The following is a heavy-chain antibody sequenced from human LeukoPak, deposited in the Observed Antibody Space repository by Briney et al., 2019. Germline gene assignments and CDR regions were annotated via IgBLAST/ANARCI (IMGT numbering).Heavy chain of an antibody. D-gene: IGHD1-1*01. CDR2: VIPILGIA. CDR3: ARMVQAYYDMDV. J-gene: IGHJ6*02. CDR1: GGTFSSYA. V-gene: IGHV1-69*10. Sequence: GASVKVSCKASGGTFSSYAISWVRQAPGQGLEWMGWVIPILGIANYAQKFQGRVTITADKSTSTAYMELSSLRSEDTAVYYCARMVQAYYDMDVWAQGPTVTVPS.